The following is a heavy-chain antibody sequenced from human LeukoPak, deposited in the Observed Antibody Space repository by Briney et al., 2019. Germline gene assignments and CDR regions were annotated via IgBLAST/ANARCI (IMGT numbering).Heavy chain of an antibody. CDR1: GGSISSGGYY. CDR2: IYYSGST. J-gene: IGHJ4*02. CDR3: ARLPFDTAMDY. V-gene: IGHV4-31*03. Sequence: SETLSLTRTVSGGSISSGGYYWSWIRQHPGKGLEWIGYIYYSGSTYYNPSLKSRVTISVDTSKNQFSLKLSSVTAADTAVYYCARLPFDTAMDYWGQGTLVTVSS. D-gene: IGHD5-18*01.